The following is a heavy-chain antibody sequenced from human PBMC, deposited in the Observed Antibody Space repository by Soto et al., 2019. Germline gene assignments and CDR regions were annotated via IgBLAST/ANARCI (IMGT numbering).Heavy chain of an antibody. CDR2: IIPIFGTA. CDR3: ARVPRAGKNYYYYGMDV. J-gene: IGHJ6*02. D-gene: IGHD6-13*01. Sequence: ASVKVSCKASGGTFSSYAISWVRQAPGRGLEWMGGIIPIFGTANYAQKFQGRVTITADESTSTAYMELSSLRSEDTAVYYCARVPRAGKNYYYYGMDVWGQGTTVTVS. CDR1: GGTFSSYA. V-gene: IGHV1-69*13.